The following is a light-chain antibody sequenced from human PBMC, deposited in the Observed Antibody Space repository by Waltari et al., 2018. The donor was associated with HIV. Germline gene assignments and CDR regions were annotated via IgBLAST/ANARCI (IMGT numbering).Light chain of an antibody. J-gene: IGLJ3*02. CDR3: MIWHRSAGV. Sequence: QALLTQPSSLSPSPGASASPTCTLLPGISVGTHSIYWYQQKPGSPPKYLLRYKSDSDKQQGSGVPSRFSGSKDASANAGILLISGLQSEDEADYYCMIWHRSAGVFGGGTKLTVL. V-gene: IGLV5-45*02. CDR1: PGISVGTHS. CDR2: YKSDSDK.